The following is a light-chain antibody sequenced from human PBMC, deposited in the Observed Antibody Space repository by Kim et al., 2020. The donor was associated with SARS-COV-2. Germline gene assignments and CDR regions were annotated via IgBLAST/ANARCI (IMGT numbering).Light chain of an antibody. Sequence: SYELTQPPSVSVSPGQTARITCSGDTLGKQYAYWYQQKPGQSPVLVIYQDSERPSGIPERFSGSSSGNTATLTISGAQAVDEADYYCQSADSSSASVVFG. J-gene: IGLJ3*02. V-gene: IGLV3-25*02. CDR2: QDS. CDR1: TLGKQY. CDR3: QSADSSSASVV.